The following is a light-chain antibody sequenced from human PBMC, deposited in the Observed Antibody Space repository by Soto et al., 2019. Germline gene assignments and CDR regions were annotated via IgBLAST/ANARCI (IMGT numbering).Light chain of an antibody. Sequence: EIVMTQSPATLSVSRGEVATLSCRANQAISSNVAWYQQKPGQAPRLLIYGASTRATGIPDRFSGSGSGTEFTLTISSLQSEDFAVYYCQNYNNWLGDFGGGTKVDIK. CDR1: QAISSN. J-gene: IGKJ4*01. CDR3: QNYNNWLGD. CDR2: GAS. V-gene: IGKV3-15*01.